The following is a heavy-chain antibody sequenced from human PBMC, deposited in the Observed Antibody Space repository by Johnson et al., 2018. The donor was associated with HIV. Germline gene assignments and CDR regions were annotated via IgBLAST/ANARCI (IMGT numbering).Heavy chain of an antibody. Sequence: VQLVESGGGLIQPGGSLRLSCAASGFTVSTNYMTWVRQAPGKGLEWVSLIYSGGSTYYADSVKGRFTISRDNSKNTLYLQMNTLRAEDTAVYYCARCSFDAFDSWGQGTMVTVSS. V-gene: IGHV3-53*01. J-gene: IGHJ3*02. CDR2: IYSGGST. CDR3: ARCSFDAFDS. D-gene: IGHD6-19*01. CDR1: GFTVSTNY.